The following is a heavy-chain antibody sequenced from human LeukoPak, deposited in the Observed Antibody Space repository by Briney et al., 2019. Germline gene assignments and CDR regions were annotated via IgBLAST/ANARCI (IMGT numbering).Heavy chain of an antibody. V-gene: IGHV3-23*01. J-gene: IGHJ4*02. CDR3: ARAPPYTKYFDY. Sequence: GGSLRLSCAGSGFTFSNYALSWVRQAPGQGLEWVSTISDSGDFTFYADAMKGRFTISRDNSKNTLYLQMYSLRAEDTAIYYCARAPPYTKYFDYWGRGTLLTVSS. CDR2: ISDSGDFT. CDR1: GFTFSNYA. D-gene: IGHD1-1*01.